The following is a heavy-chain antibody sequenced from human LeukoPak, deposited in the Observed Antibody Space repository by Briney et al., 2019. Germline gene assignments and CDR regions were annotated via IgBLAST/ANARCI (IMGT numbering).Heavy chain of an antibody. V-gene: IGHV4-34*01. CDR2: INHSGST. CDR3: VGKGYYDILTGHDY. Sequence: SETLSHTCAVYGGSFSGYYWSWIRQPPGKGLEWIGEINHSGSTNYNPSLKSRVTISVDTSKNQFSLKLSSVTAADTAVYYCVGKGYYDILTGHDYWGQGTLVTVSS. D-gene: IGHD3-9*01. J-gene: IGHJ4*02. CDR1: GGSFSGYY.